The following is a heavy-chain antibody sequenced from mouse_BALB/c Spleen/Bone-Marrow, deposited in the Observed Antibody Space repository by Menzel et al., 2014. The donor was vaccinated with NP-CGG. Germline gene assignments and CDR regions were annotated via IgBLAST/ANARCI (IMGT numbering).Heavy chain of an antibody. CDR2: IDPASGDT. V-gene: IGHV14-3*02. Sequence: SGAELVKPGASVKLSCTASGFNIKDTYIHWVMPRPEQGLAWIGRIDPASGDTKFDPKFQGKATIIADTSSNTAYLQVTSLTSEDTAVYYCARVNPWYFDVWGAGTTVTVSS. CDR3: ARVNPWYFDV. CDR1: GFNIKDTY. J-gene: IGHJ1*01. D-gene: IGHD2-2*01.